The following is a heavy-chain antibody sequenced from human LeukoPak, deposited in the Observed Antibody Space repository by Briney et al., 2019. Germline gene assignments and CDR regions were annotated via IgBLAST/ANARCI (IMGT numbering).Heavy chain of an antibody. CDR3: ASTGYCSSTSCSEFDY. CDR2: IYYSGST. V-gene: IGHV4-59*01. D-gene: IGHD2-2*01. CDR1: GGSLSSYY. Sequence: PSETLSLTCTVSGGSLSSYYWSWLRQPPGKGLEWIGYIYYSGSTNYNPSLKSRVTISVDTSKNQFSLKLSSVTAADTAVYYCASTGYCSSTSCSEFDYWGQGTLVTVSS. J-gene: IGHJ4*02.